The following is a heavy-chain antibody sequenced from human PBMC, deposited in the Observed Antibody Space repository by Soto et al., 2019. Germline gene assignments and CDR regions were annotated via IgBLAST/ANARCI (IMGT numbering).Heavy chain of an antibody. Sequence: QVQLVQSGAEVKKPGASVKVSCKPSGYTFTDYALTWVRQAPGQGLEWMGWINTYNGNTKHAQNFQGRVTMTTDTSTTTAYMELMSLTSDDTAGYYCARIFCQLLEAYYYGMDVGGQGTTVTVSS. D-gene: IGHD2-2*01. CDR2: INTYNGNT. V-gene: IGHV1-18*04. CDR1: GYTFTDYA. J-gene: IGHJ6*02. CDR3: ARIFCQLLEAYYYGMDV.